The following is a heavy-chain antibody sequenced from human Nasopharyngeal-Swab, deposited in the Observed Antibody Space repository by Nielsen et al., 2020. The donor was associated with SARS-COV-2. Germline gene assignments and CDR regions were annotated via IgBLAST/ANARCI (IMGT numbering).Heavy chain of an antibody. CDR2: ISSSSSDI. CDR1: GITVSSNY. CDR3: ARGYCSSGSCYAKHYGMDV. Sequence: GESLKISCAASGITVSSNYMTWVRQAPGKGLEWVSSISSSSSDIYYADSVKGRFTISRDSAKNSLYLQMNNLRAEDTAVYYCARGYCSSGSCYAKHYGMDVWGQGTTVTVSS. D-gene: IGHD2-15*01. J-gene: IGHJ6*02. V-gene: IGHV3-21*01.